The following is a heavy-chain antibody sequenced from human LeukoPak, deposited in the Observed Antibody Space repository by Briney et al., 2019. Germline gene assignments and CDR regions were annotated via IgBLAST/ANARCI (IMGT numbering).Heavy chain of an antibody. CDR2: IHYTGST. V-gene: IGHV4-59*12. CDR1: GGSINSYY. D-gene: IGHD3-10*01. J-gene: IGHJ5*02. Sequence: SETLSLTRTVSGGSINSYYWSWIRQPPGKGLECLGYIHYTGSTNYNPSLKSRVTISVDTSKNQFSLKLSSVTAADTAIYYCARGGYYGSGNDFRFDPWGKGTLVPVSS. CDR3: ARGGYYGSGNDFRFDP.